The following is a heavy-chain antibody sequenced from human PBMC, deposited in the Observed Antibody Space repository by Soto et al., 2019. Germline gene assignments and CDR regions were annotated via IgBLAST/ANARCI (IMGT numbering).Heavy chain of an antibody. CDR2: ISYDGSNK. D-gene: IGHD3-10*01. CDR1: GFTFSSYA. Sequence: GGSLRLSCAASGFTFSSYAMHWVRQAPGKGLEWVAVISYDGSNKYYADSVKGRFTISRDNSKNTLYLQMNSLRAEDTAVYYCARGSVWFGNDAFDIWGQGTTVTVSS. V-gene: IGHV3-30-3*01. CDR3: ARGSVWFGNDAFDI. J-gene: IGHJ3*02.